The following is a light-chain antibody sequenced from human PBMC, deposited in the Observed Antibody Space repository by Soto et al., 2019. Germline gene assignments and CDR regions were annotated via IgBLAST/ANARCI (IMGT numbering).Light chain of an antibody. J-gene: IGLJ1*01. CDR3: SSYGGTSNFRV. CDR2: EVN. Sequence: QSALTQPPSASGSPGQSVTISCTGTSSDVGGYNYVSWYQQHPGKAPQLMIYEVNKRPSGVPDRFSGSKSGNTASLTVSGLQAEDEADYYCSSYGGTSNFRVFGTGTKVTVL. V-gene: IGLV2-8*01. CDR1: SSDVGGYNY.